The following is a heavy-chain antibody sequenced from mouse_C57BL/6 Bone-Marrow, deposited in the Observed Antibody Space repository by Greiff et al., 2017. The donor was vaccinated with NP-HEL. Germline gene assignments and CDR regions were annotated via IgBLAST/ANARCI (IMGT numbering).Heavy chain of an antibody. Sequence: QVQLQQSGAELARPGASVKLSCKASGYTFTSYGISWVKQRTGQGLEWIGEIYPRSGNTYYNEKFKGKATLTADKSSSTAYMELRSLTSEDSAVYFCARATYYSIPWFAYWGQGTLVTVSA. D-gene: IGHD2-5*01. CDR1: GYTFTSYG. J-gene: IGHJ3*01. CDR3: ARATYYSIPWFAY. CDR2: IYPRSGNT. V-gene: IGHV1-81*01.